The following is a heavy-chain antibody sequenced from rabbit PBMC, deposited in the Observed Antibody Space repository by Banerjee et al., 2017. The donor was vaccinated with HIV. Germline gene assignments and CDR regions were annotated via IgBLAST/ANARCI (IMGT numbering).Heavy chain of an antibody. CDR2: IDAGTSGTT. CDR3: ARGGNL. CDR1: GFSFNNNYH. Sequence: GASLTLTCTASGFSFNNNYHMCWVRQAPGKGLEWIACIDAGTSGTTYYANWAKDRFTFSKTSSTTVTLQMTSLTAADTATYFCARGGNLWGQGTL. J-gene: IGHJ4*01. V-gene: IGHV1S40*01.